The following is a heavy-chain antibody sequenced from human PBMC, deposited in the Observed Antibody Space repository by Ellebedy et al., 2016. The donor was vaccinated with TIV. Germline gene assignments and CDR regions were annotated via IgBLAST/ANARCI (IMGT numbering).Heavy chain of an antibody. CDR1: GFSLTSSGVG. J-gene: IGHJ4*02. CDR2: IYWNDHK. CDR3: AHSSRQGVGIYYFDY. Sequence: SGPTLVKPTQTLTLTCSFSGFSLTSSGVGVAWIRQPPGKALEWLALIYWNDHKRYSPFLTSGLSITQDTSKNQVVLTMTNVDPVDTATYYCAHSSRQGVGIYYFDYWGQGTLVTVSS. V-gene: IGHV2-5*01. D-gene: IGHD6-13*01.